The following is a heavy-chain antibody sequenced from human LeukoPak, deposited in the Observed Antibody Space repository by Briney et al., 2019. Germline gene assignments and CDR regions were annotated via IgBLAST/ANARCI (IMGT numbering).Heavy chain of an antibody. V-gene: IGHV4-38-2*02. D-gene: IGHD3-3*01. CDR2: IYRSGAT. CDR1: GYSISSGHY. CDR3: ARERSILGVAPYYFAY. J-gene: IGHJ4*02. Sequence: SETLSLTCTVSGYSISSGHYWGWIRKPPGKGLEWIGSIYRSGATFYNPSLKSRVTMSVDTSKNQFSLKLSSVTAADTAVYYCARERSILGVAPYYFAYWGQATLVTVSS.